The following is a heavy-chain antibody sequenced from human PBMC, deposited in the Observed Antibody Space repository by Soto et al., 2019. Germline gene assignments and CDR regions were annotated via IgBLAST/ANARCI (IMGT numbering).Heavy chain of an antibody. CDR2: ASGSGSGT. D-gene: IGHD2-21*01. Sequence: PGGSLRLSCAASGFTFSDFAMAWVRQAPGKGLERVSSASGSGSGTYYADSVKGRFTISRDNSKNTLFLHMTNLRAGDTALYFCAKGRPGVAAAPDYWGQGTLVTVS. CDR1: GFTFSDFA. CDR3: AKGRPGVAAAPDY. J-gene: IGHJ4*02. V-gene: IGHV3-23*01.